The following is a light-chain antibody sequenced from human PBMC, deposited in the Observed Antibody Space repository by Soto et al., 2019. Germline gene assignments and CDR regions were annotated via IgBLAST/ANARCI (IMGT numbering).Light chain of an antibody. CDR3: QQYYSTPPS. Sequence: VMTQSPDSLAVSLGERATINCKSSQRVLYSSNNKNYLAWYQQKPGQPPKLLIYWASTRESGVPDRFSGSGSGTDFTLTISSLQAEDVAVYYCQQYYSTPPSFGQGTKLEIK. CDR2: WAS. J-gene: IGKJ2*01. CDR1: QRVLYSSNNKNY. V-gene: IGKV4-1*01.